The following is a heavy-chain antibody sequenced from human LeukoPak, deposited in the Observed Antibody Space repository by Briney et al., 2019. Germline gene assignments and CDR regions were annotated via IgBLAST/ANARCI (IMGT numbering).Heavy chain of an antibody. Sequence: GASVKLSCKASGYTFSSFGITWVRQAPGQGLEWMGWISPYHGDTDYAQKIQDRVTMTTDTSTSTAYMELRSLGSDDTAVYYCARDGGKYCRSDSCYHGWFDPWGQGTLATVSS. CDR1: GYTFSSFG. CDR2: ISPYHGDT. J-gene: IGHJ5*02. CDR3: ARDGGKYCRSDSCYHGWFDP. V-gene: IGHV1-18*04. D-gene: IGHD2-15*01.